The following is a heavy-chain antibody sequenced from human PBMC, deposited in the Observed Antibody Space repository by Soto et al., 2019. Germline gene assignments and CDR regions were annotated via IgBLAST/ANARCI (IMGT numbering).Heavy chain of an antibody. D-gene: IGHD1-1*01. CDR1: GGTFSSYA. J-gene: IGHJ6*02. Sequence: QVQLVQSGAEVQKPGSSVKVSCKASGGTFSSYAISWVRQAPGQGLEWMGGIVPIFGTINYAQKFQGRVTIIADESSSTAYMELSSLKSEDTAVYYCARDAAGTGAYYYGMDVWGQGTTVTVSS. CDR3: ARDAAGTGAYYYGMDV. V-gene: IGHV1-69*01. CDR2: IVPIFGTI.